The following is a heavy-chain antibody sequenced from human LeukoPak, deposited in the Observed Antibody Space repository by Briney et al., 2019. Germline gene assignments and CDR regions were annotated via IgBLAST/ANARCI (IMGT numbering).Heavy chain of an antibody. CDR3: ARDSQAEGYCSSTSCYHRPNWFDP. Sequence: GASVKVSCKASAYTFTGYYMHWVRQAPGQGLEWRGRIIPILGKADYAQKFQGRVTITADKSTSTAYMELSSLRSEDTAVYYCARDSQAEGYCSSTSCYHRPNWFDPWGQGTLVTVSS. D-gene: IGHD2-2*01. J-gene: IGHJ5*02. CDR1: AYTFTGYY. CDR2: IIPILGKA. V-gene: IGHV1-69*04.